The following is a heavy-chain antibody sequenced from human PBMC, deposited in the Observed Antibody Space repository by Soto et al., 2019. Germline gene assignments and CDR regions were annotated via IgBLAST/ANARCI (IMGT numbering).Heavy chain of an antibody. Sequence: SETLSRTFTVPGGSINSGGYYWNWIRHNPAQGLEWLGNIDYSGTTHYNPSLEGRIFISLDTSRNQFSLKVTSVTAADSPLYYCARGRGYILQNYFDLWGLRSLVNVSS. CDR3: ARGRGYILQNYFDL. CDR2: IDYSGTT. V-gene: IGHV4-31*03. D-gene: IGHD6-25*01. CDR1: GGSINSGGYY. J-gene: IGHJ5*02.